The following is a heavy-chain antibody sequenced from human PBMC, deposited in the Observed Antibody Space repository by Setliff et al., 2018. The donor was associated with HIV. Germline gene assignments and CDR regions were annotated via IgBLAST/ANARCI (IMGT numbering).Heavy chain of an antibody. J-gene: IGHJ2*01. V-gene: IGHV4-38-2*01. CDR2: IYHSGST. CDR1: SYSISGGYY. D-gene: IGHD2-21*02. Sequence: PSETLSLTCAVSSYSISGGYYWGWIRQPPGKGLEWIGSIYHSGSTYYNPSLKSRVTRPVDTSKNQSSLKLSSVTAADTAVYYCARHDGTYCGGDCYLLGYFDLWGRGTLVTVSS. CDR3: ARHDGTYCGGDCYLLGYFDL.